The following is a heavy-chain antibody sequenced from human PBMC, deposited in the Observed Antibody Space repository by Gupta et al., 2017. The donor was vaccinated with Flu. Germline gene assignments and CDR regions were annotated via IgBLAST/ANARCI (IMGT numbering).Heavy chain of an antibody. CDR3: ARDYYYDSNGACDY. CDR1: GFTLCSYG. J-gene: IGHJ4*02. Sequence: VQLVESGGGLVKPGGSLRLSCVASGFTLCSYGMNWVRQAPGKGLEWVSFISSSSSSIYYADSVKGRFTISRDNAKNSLYLQMSSLRAEDTAVYYCARDYYYDSNGACDYWGQGTLVTVSS. V-gene: IGHV3-21*01. D-gene: IGHD3-22*01. CDR2: ISSSSSSI.